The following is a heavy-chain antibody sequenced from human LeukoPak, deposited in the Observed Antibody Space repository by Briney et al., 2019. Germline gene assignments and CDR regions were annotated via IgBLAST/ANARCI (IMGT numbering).Heavy chain of an antibody. CDR2: VNPNSGDT. D-gene: IGHD1-26*01. CDR1: GHTFTDYY. Sequence: ASVKVSCKASGHTFTDYYIHWVRQAPGQGLEWMGCVNPNSGDTNYAQKFQGSVTMTRDTSISTVYTELSRLRSDDTAVYYCARASGSYWWFDSWGQGTLVTVSS. CDR3: ARASGSYWWFDS. V-gene: IGHV1-2*02. J-gene: IGHJ5*01.